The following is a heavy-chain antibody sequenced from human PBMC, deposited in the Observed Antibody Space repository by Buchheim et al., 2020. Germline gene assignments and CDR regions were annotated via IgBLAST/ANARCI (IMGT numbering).Heavy chain of an antibody. D-gene: IGHD3-22*01. CDR1: GFTFTYKW. Sequence: EVQLVESGGGLVQPGGSLRLSCAVSGFTFTYKWMHWVRQAPGKGLVWVSRINGDGSTITYADSVKGRFTISRDNAKNSLYLQMNSLRAEDTAVYYCARDQAYYYDSSGYVPGYYYGMDVWGQGTT. V-gene: IGHV3-74*01. CDR3: ARDQAYYYDSSGYVPGYYYGMDV. J-gene: IGHJ6*02. CDR2: INGDGSTI.